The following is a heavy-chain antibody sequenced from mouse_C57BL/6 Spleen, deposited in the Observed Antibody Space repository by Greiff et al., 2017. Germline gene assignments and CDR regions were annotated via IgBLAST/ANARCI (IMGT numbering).Heavy chain of an antibody. V-gene: IGHV5-6*01. Sequence: EVQGVESGGDLVKPGGSLKLSCAASGFTFSSYGMSWVRQTPEKRLEWVATISSGGSDTYYPDSVKGRFTISRDNAKNTLYLQMSSLKSEVTAMYYCARLSGNYDYYAMDYWGQGTSVTVSS. D-gene: IGHD2-1*01. J-gene: IGHJ4*01. CDR1: GFTFSSYG. CDR3: ARLSGNYDYYAMDY. CDR2: ISSGGSDT.